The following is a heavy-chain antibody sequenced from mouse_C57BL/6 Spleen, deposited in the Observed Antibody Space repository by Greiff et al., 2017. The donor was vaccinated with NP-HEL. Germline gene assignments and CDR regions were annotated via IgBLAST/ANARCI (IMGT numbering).Heavy chain of an antibody. V-gene: IGHV1-82*01. J-gene: IGHJ2*01. CDR3: ARGVSWDVGY. CDR2: IYPGDGDT. CDR1: GYAFSSSW. Sequence: QVQLQQSGPELVKPGASVKISCKASGYAFSSSWMNWVKQRPGKGLEWIGRIYPGDGDTNYNGKFKGKATLTADKSSSTAYMQLSSLTSEDSAVYFCARGVSWDVGYWGQGTTLTVSS. D-gene: IGHD4-1*01.